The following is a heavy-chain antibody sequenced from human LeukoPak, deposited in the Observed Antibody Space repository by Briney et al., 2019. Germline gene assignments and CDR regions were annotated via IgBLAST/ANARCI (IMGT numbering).Heavy chain of an antibody. J-gene: IGHJ5*02. V-gene: IGHV3-30*02. CDR3: ARVVTPRYCSTPGCYWKGWFDP. Sequence: GGSLRLSCAASGFTFSSYGMHWVRQAPGKGLEWVAFIRYDGSNKYYADSVRGRFTISRDNSNLYLQMNSLRAEDTAVYYCARVVTPRYCSTPGCYWKGWFDPWGQGTLVTVSS. D-gene: IGHD2-2*01. CDR2: IRYDGSNK. CDR1: GFTFSSYG.